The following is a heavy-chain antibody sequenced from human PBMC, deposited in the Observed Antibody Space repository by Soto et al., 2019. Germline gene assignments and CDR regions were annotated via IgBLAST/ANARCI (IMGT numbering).Heavy chain of an antibody. J-gene: IGHJ4*02. Sequence: QVQLVQSGAEMKKPGASVKVSCKASGYTFSSHGINWVRQAPGQRLEWVGWISADDGYTNYAQNLQDRVIMTTDTSTCTAYMELTSLRSDDTAVYYCARDVFYWGQGTLVTVSS. CDR1: GYTFSSHG. CDR2: ISADDGYT. CDR3: ARDVFY. V-gene: IGHV1-18*01.